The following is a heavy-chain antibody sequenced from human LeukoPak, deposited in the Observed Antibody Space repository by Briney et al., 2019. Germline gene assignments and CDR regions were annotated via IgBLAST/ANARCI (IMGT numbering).Heavy chain of an antibody. V-gene: IGHV3-23*01. CDR1: GFTFSSYA. CDR3: ARVGGAARPIDY. J-gene: IGHJ4*02. CDR2: ISGSGGST. D-gene: IGHD6-6*01. Sequence: PGGSLRLSCAASGFTFSSYAMSWVRQAPGKGLEWVSAISGSGGSTYYADSVKGRFTISRDNAKNSLYLQMNSLRAEDTAVYYCARVGGAARPIDYWGQGTLVTVSS.